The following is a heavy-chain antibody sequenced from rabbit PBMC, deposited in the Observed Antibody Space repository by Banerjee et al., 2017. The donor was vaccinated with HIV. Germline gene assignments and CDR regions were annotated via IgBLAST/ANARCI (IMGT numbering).Heavy chain of an antibody. D-gene: IGHD4-1*01. V-gene: IGHV1S40*01. CDR1: GFTISSYW. CDR3: ARDLAGVIGWNFNL. Sequence: GASLTLTCTASGFTISSYWMWWVRQAPGKGLEWIACINTSTGNTVYASWAKGRFTISKTSSTTVTLQMTSLTAADTATYFCARDLAGVIGWNFNLWGPGTLVTVS. J-gene: IGHJ4*01. CDR2: INTSTGNT.